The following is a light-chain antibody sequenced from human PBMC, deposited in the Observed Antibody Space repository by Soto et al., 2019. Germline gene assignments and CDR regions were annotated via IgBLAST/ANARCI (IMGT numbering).Light chain of an antibody. CDR2: DAS. CDR3: QLRCNWPLYT. J-gene: IGKJ2*01. Sequence: EIVLTQSPATLSLSPGERATLSCRASQSVSSYLAWYQQKPGQAPRLLIYDASNRATGIPARFSGSGSGTDFTLTISSLEPEDFAVYYCQLRCNWPLYTFGQGTKLEIK. CDR1: QSVSSY. V-gene: IGKV3-11*01.